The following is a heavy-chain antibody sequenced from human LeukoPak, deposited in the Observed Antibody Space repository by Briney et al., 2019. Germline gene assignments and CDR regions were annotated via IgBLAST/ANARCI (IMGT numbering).Heavy chain of an antibody. CDR3: ARGHNWFDP. V-gene: IGHV4-61*01. J-gene: IGHJ5*02. CDR2: IYYSGST. Sequence: SETLSLTCTVSGGSVSSGSYYWSWIRQPPGTGLEWIGYIYYSGSTNYNPSLKSRVTISVDTSKNQFSLKLSSVTAADTAVYYCARGHNWFDPRGQGTLVTVSS. CDR1: GGSVSSGSYY.